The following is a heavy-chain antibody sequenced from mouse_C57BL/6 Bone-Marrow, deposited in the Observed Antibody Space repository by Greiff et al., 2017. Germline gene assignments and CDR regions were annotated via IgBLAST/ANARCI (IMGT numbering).Heavy chain of an antibody. CDR2: IEPSDSYT. Sequence: QVQLQQPGAELVKPGASVTLSCKASGYTFTSYWMQWVKQRPGQGLEWIGEIEPSDSYTNYYQKFKGKATLTVDTSSRTAYMQLSSLTAEDSAVYYYATGDYYGSPYAMDYWGRGTAVTVSS. CDR1: GYTFTSYW. D-gene: IGHD1-1*01. CDR3: ATGDYYGSPYAMDY. J-gene: IGHJ4*01. V-gene: IGHV1-50*01.